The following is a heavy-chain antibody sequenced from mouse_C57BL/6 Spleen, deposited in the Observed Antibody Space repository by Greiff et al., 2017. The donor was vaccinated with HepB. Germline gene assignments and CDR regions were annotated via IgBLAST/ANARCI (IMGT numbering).Heavy chain of an antibody. CDR1: GFTFSSYT. CDR2: ISGGGGNT. J-gene: IGHJ2*01. CDR3: ARHGPFDY. Sequence: EVMLVESGGGLVKPGGSLKLSCAASGFTFSSYTMSWVRQTPEKRLEWVATISGGGGNTYYPDSVKGRFTISRDNAKNTLDLQMSSLRSEDTALYYCARHGPFDYWGQGTTLTVSS. V-gene: IGHV5-9*01.